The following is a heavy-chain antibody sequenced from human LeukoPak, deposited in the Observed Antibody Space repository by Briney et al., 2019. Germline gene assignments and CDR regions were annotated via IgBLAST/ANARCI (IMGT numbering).Heavy chain of an antibody. CDR1: GFTFSSYA. CDR3: AKDLGIYGDYFWAFDY. CDR2: ISDSGTGT. J-gene: IGHJ4*02. D-gene: IGHD4-17*01. V-gene: IGHV3-23*01. Sequence: SGGSLRLSCAASGFTFSSYAMTWVRQAPGKGLEWVSCISDSGTGTYYADSVKGRFTISRDNSKNRLYLQMNSLRAEDTAVYFCAKDLGIYGDYFWAFDYWGQGTLVTVSS.